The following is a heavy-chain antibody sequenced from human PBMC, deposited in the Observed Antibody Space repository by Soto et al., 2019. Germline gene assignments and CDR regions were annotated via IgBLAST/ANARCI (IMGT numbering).Heavy chain of an antibody. CDR2: FSGRDDTT. J-gene: IGHJ5*02. V-gene: IGHV3-23*01. Sequence: VQLSESGGGLVQPGGSLRLSCAASGFTFSSYTMSWVRQAPGKGLEWVSSFSGRDDTTYYADSVKGRFTISRDNSKNTLYQQMNSLRVEDTALYFCVRTIVGATKGGWFDPWGQGALVTVSS. CDR3: VRTIVGATKGGWFDP. D-gene: IGHD1-26*01. CDR1: GFTFSSYT.